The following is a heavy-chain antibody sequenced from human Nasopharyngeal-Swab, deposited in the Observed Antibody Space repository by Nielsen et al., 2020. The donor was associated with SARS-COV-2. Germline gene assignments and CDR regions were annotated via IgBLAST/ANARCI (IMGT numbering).Heavy chain of an antibody. D-gene: IGHD4-11*01. CDR1: DDSIRTYY. V-gene: IGHV4-4*07. Sequence: SETLSLTCSVSDDSIRTYYWNWIRQPAGKGLEWVGRIYVGGSTNNPPSLEGRVTMSVDTSKNQFSLKLSSVTADDTAVYFCARGNTVTTGYYYDLDSWGQGTKVTVSS. CDR3: ARGNTVTTGYYYDLDS. CDR2: IYVGGST. J-gene: IGHJ6*02.